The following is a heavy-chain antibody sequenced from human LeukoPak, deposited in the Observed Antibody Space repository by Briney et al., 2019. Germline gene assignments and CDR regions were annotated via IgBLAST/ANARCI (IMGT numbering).Heavy chain of an antibody. J-gene: IGHJ6*02. CDR1: GGSISSGDYY. CDR2: IYYSGST. Sequence: PSQTLSLTYTVPGGSISSGDYYWSWIRQPPGKGLEWIGYIYYSGSTYYNPSLKSRVTISVDTSKNQFSLKLSSVTAADTAVYYCARDAGYSYGPWDVWGQGTTVTVSS. CDR3: ARDAGYSYGPWDV. V-gene: IGHV4-30-4*01. D-gene: IGHD5-18*01.